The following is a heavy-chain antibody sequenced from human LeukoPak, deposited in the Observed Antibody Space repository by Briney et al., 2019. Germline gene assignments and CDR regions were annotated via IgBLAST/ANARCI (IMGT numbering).Heavy chain of an antibody. V-gene: IGHV4-39*01. CDR1: GDSLRRVHYY. CDR3: ARQNHDIGTNWFDP. J-gene: IGHJ5*02. CDR2: IYDTGST. Sequence: SETLSLTCSVSGDSLRRVHYYWGWIRQPPGRGLEWIGSIYDTGSTYYNPSLKSRVTIFVDTSKNQFSLRLTSVTAADTAMYYCARQNHDIGTNWFDPWGQGTLVTVSS. D-gene: IGHD3-9*01.